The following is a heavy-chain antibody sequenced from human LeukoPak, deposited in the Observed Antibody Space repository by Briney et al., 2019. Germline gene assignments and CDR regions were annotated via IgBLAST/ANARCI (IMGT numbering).Heavy chain of an antibody. CDR3: ARGDYGSGSYYNLYYFDY. CDR1: GGSISSYY. V-gene: IGHV4-59*01. CDR2: IYYSGST. J-gene: IGHJ4*02. D-gene: IGHD3-10*01. Sequence: SETLSLTCTVSGGSISSYYWSWIRQPPGKGLEWIGYIYYSGSTNYNPSLKSRVTISVDTSKNQFSLKLSSVTAADTAVYYCARGDYGSGSYYNLYYFDYWGQGTLVTVSS.